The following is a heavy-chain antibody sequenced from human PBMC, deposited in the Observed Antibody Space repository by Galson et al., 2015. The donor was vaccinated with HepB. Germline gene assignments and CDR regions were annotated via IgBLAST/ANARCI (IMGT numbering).Heavy chain of an antibody. CDR1: GFTFSSYA. D-gene: IGHD3-3*01. J-gene: IGHJ6*02. V-gene: IGHV3-23*01. CDR3: AKDRSITIFGVVTMDV. Sequence: SLRLSCAASGFTFSSYAMSWVRQAPGKGLEWVSAINGSGGSTYYADSVKGRFTISRDNSKNTLYLQMNSLRAEDTAVYYCAKDRSITIFGVVTMDVWGQGTTVTVSS. CDR2: INGSGGST.